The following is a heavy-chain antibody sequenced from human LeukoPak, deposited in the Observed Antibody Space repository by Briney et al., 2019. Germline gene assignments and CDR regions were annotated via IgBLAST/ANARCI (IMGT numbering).Heavy chain of an antibody. CDR3: VSFLFRAPLLWFADNYFDF. CDR2: IYYSGTT. Sequence: NPSETLSLTCTVSGGSISSSSYYWGWIRQPPGKGLEWIGSIYYSGTTYDNPSLKSRVTMSVDTSKSHFSLQLTSVTAADTAVYYCVSFLFRAPLLWFADNYFDFWGQGTLVTVYS. V-gene: IGHV4-39*02. CDR1: GGSISSSSYY. D-gene: IGHD3-10*01. J-gene: IGHJ4*02.